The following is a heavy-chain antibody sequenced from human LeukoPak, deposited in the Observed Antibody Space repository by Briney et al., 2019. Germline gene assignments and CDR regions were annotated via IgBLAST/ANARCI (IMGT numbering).Heavy chain of an antibody. CDR2: INFRGAET. V-gene: IGHV3-23*01. CDR1: GFTFSSYA. J-gene: IGHJ4*02. Sequence: GGSLRLSCSASGFTFSSYAMSWVRQAPGKGLEWVSSINFRGAETNYADSVKGRFTISRNNSKNTLYLQMSSLRAEDTAVYFCARRGCYGGNCYPCDYWGQGTLVTVSS. D-gene: IGHD2-21*02. CDR3: ARRGCYGGNCYPCDY.